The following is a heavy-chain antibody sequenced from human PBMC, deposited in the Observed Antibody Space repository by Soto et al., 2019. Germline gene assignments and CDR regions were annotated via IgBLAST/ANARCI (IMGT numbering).Heavy chain of an antibody. CDR1: GFSFSSYS. CDR3: ARDRRFGNGYSLGFDY. J-gene: IGHJ4*02. D-gene: IGHD5-18*01. CDR2: VSFDGNNK. V-gene: IGHV3-30-3*01. Sequence: QVQLVESGGGVVQPGRSLRLSCVGTGFSFSSYSMHWVRQAPGKGLEWVAVVSFDGNNKYYANSVKDRFTVSRDNSKNTMYVQMNSLKPEDTAVYYCARDRRFGNGYSLGFDYWGQGTLATVSS.